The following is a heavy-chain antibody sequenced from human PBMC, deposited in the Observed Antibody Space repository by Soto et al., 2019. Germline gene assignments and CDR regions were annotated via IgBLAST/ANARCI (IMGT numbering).Heavy chain of an antibody. V-gene: IGHV3-64D*06. CDR2: ISSNGCST. J-gene: IGHJ6*02. CDR3: VNGAYSGYESYYYYGMDV. Sequence: GSLRLSGSASVFTFSSYAMHWVRQAPGKGLEYVSAISSNGCSTYYADSVKGRFTISRDNSKNTLYLQMSSLRAEDTAVYYCVNGAYSGYESYYYYGMDVWGQGTTVTVSS. D-gene: IGHD5-12*01. CDR1: VFTFSSYA.